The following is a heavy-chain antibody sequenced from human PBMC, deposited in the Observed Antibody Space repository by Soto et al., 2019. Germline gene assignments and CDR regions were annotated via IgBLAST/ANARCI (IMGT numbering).Heavy chain of an antibody. CDR2: LSVSGART. D-gene: IGHD3-22*01. CDR3: AKDWDESDSRVYYRLHX. V-gene: IGHV3-23*01. J-gene: IGHJ4*02. CDR1: GFTFSSYC. Sequence: LRLACAASGFTFSSYCMGCVRQTPGKGLEWVAALSVSGARTYYADSVQGRFTISRETSKNTLYLQMNSLRADDTAVYYCAKDWDESDSRVYYRLHXWGQVILLTVS.